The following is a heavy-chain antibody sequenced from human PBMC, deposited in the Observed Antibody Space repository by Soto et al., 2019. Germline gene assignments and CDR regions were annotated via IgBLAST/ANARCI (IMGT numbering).Heavy chain of an antibody. CDR2: INTGNSS. Sequence: RLAQTGGGLIQPGGSLRLSCAASGFTVSTNYMGRVRQAPGKGLEWVSLINTGNSSFYADSVKGRFTISRDSSKNTLYLQMNSLRVEDTAVYYCVRVVAAAGTWGQGALVTVSS. D-gene: IGHD6-13*01. CDR1: GFTVSTNY. V-gene: IGHV3-53*02. J-gene: IGHJ5*02. CDR3: VRVVAAAGT.